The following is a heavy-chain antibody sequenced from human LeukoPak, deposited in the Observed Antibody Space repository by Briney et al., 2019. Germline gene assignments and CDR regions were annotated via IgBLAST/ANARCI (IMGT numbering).Heavy chain of an antibody. CDR2: IYYRGST. J-gene: IGHJ4*02. CDR3: ARGILVPAAHYYFDY. Sequence: SETLSLTCTVSGGSISSSSYYWGWIRQPPGKGLEWIGSIYYRGSTYYSPSLKSRVTISVDTSKNQFSLKLSSVTAADTAVYYCARGILVPAAHYYFDYWGQGTLVTVSS. CDR1: GGSISSSSYY. D-gene: IGHD2-2*01. V-gene: IGHV4-39*01.